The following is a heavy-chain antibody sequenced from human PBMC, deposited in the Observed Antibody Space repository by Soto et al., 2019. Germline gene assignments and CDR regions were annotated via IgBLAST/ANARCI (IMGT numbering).Heavy chain of an antibody. Sequence: QVHLQESGPGQVRPSQTLSLSCSVSGGSISRGAYFWTWIRQFPGKGLEWIAYISYTGATYYNPSLTSRVTILADTSKNQFSLKLNSVTSADTAVYCARGGPVSVSPAWQLLGYFDYWGQGTLVTVSS. CDR2: ISYTGAT. D-gene: IGHD2-15*01. CDR3: ARGGPVSVSPAWQLLGYFDY. J-gene: IGHJ4*02. V-gene: IGHV4-31*03. CDR1: GGSISRGAYF.